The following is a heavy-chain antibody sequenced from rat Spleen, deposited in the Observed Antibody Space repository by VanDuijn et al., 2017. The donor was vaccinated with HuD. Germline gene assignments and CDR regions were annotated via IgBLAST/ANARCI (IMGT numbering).Heavy chain of an antibody. Sequence: EVQLVESGGDLIQPGRSLKLSCAASGFTFNNYWMTWIRQAPGKGLEWVATISTSGGSTYYRDSVKGRFTIYRDNAKTNLYLQMDSLRSEDTATYYCARHDEDNWFAYWGQGTLVTVSS. CDR1: GFTFNNYW. V-gene: IGHV5S23*01. J-gene: IGHJ3*01. CDR2: ISTSGGST. CDR3: ARHDEDNWFAY.